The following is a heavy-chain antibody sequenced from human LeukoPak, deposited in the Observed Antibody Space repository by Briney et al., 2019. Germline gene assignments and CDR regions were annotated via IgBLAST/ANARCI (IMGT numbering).Heavy chain of an antibody. D-gene: IGHD3-10*01. CDR3: ARDFTIVRGVLDY. CDR1: GGSISSNNW. J-gene: IGHJ4*02. CDR2: IYHSRST. Sequence: SETLSLTCAVSGGSISSNNWWSWVRQPPGKGLEWIGDIYHSRSTNYNPSLKSRATISVDKSKNQLSLKLRSVTAADTAVFYCARDFTIVRGVLDYWGPGALVTVSS. V-gene: IGHV4-4*02.